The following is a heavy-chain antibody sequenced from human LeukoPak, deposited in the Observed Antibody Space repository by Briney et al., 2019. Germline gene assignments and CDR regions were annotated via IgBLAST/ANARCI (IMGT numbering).Heavy chain of an antibody. D-gene: IGHD3-22*01. CDR3: ARRHTSGYPYFDY. Sequence: GRSLRLSCAASGFTFSNYGMHWVRQAPGKGLEWVANIDQDGSEEYYVDSVRGRFTISRDNAKNSLYLQMNSLRAEDTAVYYCARRHTSGYPYFDYWGQGTLVTVSS. CDR1: GFTFSNYG. J-gene: IGHJ4*02. V-gene: IGHV3-7*03. CDR2: IDQDGSEE.